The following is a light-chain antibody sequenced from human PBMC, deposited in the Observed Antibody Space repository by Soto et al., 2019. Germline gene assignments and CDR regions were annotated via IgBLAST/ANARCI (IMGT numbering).Light chain of an antibody. CDR1: NSDVGGYNY. V-gene: IGLV2-11*01. CDR2: DVS. CDR3: CSYAGSYSYV. Sequence: QSALTQPHSVSGSPGQSVAISCTGTNSDVGGYNYVSWYQQHPGKAPKLMIYDVSKWPSGVPDRFSGSKSGNTASLTISGLQAEDEADYYCCSYAGSYSYVLGTGTKLTVL. J-gene: IGLJ1*01.